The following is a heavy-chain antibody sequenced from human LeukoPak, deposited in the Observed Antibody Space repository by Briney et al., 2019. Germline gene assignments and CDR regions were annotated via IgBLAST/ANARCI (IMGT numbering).Heavy chain of an antibody. CDR2: INHSGST. CDR3: ARRRVGGARRPNWFDP. CDR1: GGSFSGYY. Sequence: SETPSLTCAVYGGSFSGYYWSWIRQPPGKGLEWIGEINHSGSTNYNPSLKSRVTISVDTSKNQFSLKLSSVTAADTAVYYCARRRVGGARRPNWFDPWGQGTLVTVSS. V-gene: IGHV4-34*01. J-gene: IGHJ5*02. D-gene: IGHD1-26*01.